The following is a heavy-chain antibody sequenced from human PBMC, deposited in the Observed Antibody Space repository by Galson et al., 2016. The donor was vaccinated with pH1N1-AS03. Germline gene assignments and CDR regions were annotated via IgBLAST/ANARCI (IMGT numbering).Heavy chain of an antibody. CDR3: ARHREYQVLSSTMDV. CDR1: GYSFTGYW. Sequence: QSGAEVKKTGESLKISCKGSGYSFTGYWIGWVRQKPGKGLEWMGNIYPSDSDTRYNPSFQGQVTISVDESIGTAYLQWSSLKASDTAIYYCARHREYQVLSSTMDVWGQGTTVTVSS. J-gene: IGHJ6*02. CDR2: IYPSDSDT. D-gene: IGHD2-2*01. V-gene: IGHV5-51*01.